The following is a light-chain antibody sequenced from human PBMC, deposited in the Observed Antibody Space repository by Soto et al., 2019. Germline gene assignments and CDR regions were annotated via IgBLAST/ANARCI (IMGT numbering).Light chain of an antibody. V-gene: IGKV3-20*01. Sequence: EIVLTHSPGTLSLSPGERATLSCSASQSLSNNYLAWYQQKPGQAPRLVIYGASSRATGIPDRFSASGSGTDFTLTISRLEPEDFAVYFCQQYSSSPVTFGQGTKVDIK. J-gene: IGKJ1*01. CDR2: GAS. CDR3: QQYSSSPVT. CDR1: QSLSNNY.